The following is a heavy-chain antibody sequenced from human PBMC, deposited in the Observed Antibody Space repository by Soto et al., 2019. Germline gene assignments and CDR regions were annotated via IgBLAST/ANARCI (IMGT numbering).Heavy chain of an antibody. CDR1: GGSISNYY. D-gene: IGHD6-6*01. V-gene: IGHV4-59*01. Sequence: QVQLQESGPGLVKPSETLSLGCTVSGGSISNYYWNWIRQPPGKPLEWIGYISYTGSTNYNPSLKSRVAISIDTSNNQFSRKLSSVTAADTAVYYCAKGGTYSSLLIRDRFDPWGQGALVTVSS. CDR2: ISYTGST. CDR3: AKGGTYSSLLIRDRFDP. J-gene: IGHJ5*02.